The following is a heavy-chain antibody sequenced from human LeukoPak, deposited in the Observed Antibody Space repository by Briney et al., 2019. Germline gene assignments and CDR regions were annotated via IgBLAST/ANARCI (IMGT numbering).Heavy chain of an antibody. J-gene: IGHJ6*02. D-gene: IGHD6-13*01. CDR3: ARGKQQQLVRYNYGMDV. Sequence: KISCKGSGYSFTSYWIGWVRQMPGKGLEWMGIIYPGDSDTRYSPSFQGQVTISADKSISTAYLQWSSLKASDTAMYYCARGKQQQLVRYNYGMDVWGQGTTVTVSS. V-gene: IGHV5-51*01. CDR1: GYSFTSYW. CDR2: IYPGDSDT.